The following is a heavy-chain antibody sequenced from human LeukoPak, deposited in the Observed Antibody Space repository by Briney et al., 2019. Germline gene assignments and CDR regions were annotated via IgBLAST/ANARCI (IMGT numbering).Heavy chain of an antibody. J-gene: IGHJ6*02. CDR1: GYTFTSYG. CDR2: ISAYNGNT. D-gene: IGHD4-17*01. CDR3: ARDGTLLRLYGDYRIPGMDV. Sequence: ASVKVSCKASGYTFTSYGISWVRQAPGQGLEWMGWISAYNGNTNYAQKLQGRVTMTTDTSTSTAYMELRSLRSDDPAVYYCARDGTLLRLYGDYRIPGMDVWGQGTTVTVSS. V-gene: IGHV1-18*01.